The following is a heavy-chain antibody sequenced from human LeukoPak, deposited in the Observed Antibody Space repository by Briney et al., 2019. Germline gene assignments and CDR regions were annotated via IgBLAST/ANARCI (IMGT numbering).Heavy chain of an antibody. CDR3: GRVGGAYSGYDREGGTFDY. J-gene: IGHJ4*02. CDR2: IYYSGST. V-gene: IGHV4-39*07. CDR1: GGSISSSSYY. Sequence: PSETLSLTCTVSGGSISSSSYYWGWIRQPPGKGLEWIGSIYYSGSTYYNPSLKSRVTISVDTSKNQFSLKLSSVTAADSAVYYCGRVGGAYSGYDREGGTFDYWGQGTLVTVSS. D-gene: IGHD5-12*01.